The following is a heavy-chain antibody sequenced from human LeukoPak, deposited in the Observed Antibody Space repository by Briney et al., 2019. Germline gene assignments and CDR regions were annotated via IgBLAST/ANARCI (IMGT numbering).Heavy chain of an antibody. CDR2: ISAYNGNT. J-gene: IGHJ3*02. D-gene: IGHD3-3*01. CDR3: ARDMGPYYDFWSGYRRDAFDI. V-gene: IGHV1-18*01. Sequence: ASVKVSCKASGGTFSSYAISWVRQAPGQGLEWMGWISAYNGNTNYAQKLQGRATMTTDTSTSTAYMELRSLRSDDTAVYYCARDMGPYYDFWSGYRRDAFDIWGQGTMVTVSS. CDR1: GGTFSSYA.